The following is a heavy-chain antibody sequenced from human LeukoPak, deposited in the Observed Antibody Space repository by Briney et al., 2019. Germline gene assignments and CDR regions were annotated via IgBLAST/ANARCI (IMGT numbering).Heavy chain of an antibody. CDR1: GYTFTSYW. CDR3: ARRDLHGYYYMDV. V-gene: IGHV5-51*01. CDR2: IYPGDSDT. Sequence: GESLKISCKRSGYTFTSYWIGWVRQMPGKGLEWMGLIYPGDSDTRDSPSFQGKVTISAAKYISTAYLQWSSLKDSDTAMYYCARRDLHGYYYMDVWGKGTTVTVSS. D-gene: IGHD4-11*01. J-gene: IGHJ6*03.